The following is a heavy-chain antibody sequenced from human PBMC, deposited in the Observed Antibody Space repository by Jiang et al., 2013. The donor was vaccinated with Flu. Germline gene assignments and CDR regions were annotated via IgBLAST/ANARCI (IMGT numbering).Heavy chain of an antibody. J-gene: IGHJ4*02. Sequence: GAEVKKPGASVKVSCKASGYTFTGYYMHWVRQAPGQGLEWMGIINPSGGSTSYAQKFQGRVTMTRDTSTSTVYMELSSLRSEDTAVYYCARDSAGRSTNPQWLLRGYFDYWGQGTLVTVSS. CDR3: ARDSAGRSTNPQWLLRGYFDY. D-gene: IGHD3-22*01. CDR2: INPSGGST. CDR1: GYTFTGYY. V-gene: IGHV1-46*01.